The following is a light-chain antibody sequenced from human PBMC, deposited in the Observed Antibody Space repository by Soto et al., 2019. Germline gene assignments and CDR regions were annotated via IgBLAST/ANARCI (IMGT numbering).Light chain of an antibody. CDR1: QTVTFN. V-gene: IGKV3-15*01. J-gene: IGKJ2*01. CDR3: QQYANWPPYT. CDR2: TAS. Sequence: EILLTQSPATLSASPGERVTLSCRASQTVTFNLAWYQQKPGQAPRLLIHTASTRATGIPARFSGSGSGTEFTLTISSLQSEDFAVYSCQQYANWPPYTFGQGTKVEMK.